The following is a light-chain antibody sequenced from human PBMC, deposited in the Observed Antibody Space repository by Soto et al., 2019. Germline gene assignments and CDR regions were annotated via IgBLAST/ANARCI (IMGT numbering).Light chain of an antibody. CDR1: SSDVGGYNY. V-gene: IGLV2-8*01. CDR2: EVS. CDR3: SSYAGSSNLL. Sequence: QSALTQPASVSGSPGQSITISCTGTSSDVGGYNYVSWYQQHPGKAPKLMIYEVSKRPSGVPDRFSGSKSGSTASLTVSGLHADDEADYYCSSYAGSSNLLFGGGTKLTVL. J-gene: IGLJ2*01.